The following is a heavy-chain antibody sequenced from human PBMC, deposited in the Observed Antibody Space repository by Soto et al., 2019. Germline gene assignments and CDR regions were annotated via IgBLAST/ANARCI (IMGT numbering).Heavy chain of an antibody. Sequence: QVQLVQSGAEVKKPGASVKVSCKASGYTFTSYAMHWVRQAPGLRLEWMGWINAGNGNTKYSQKFQGRVTITRDTSASTAYMELSSLRSEDTAVYYCARDGVMITFGGVIVDYYFDYWGQGTLVTVSS. CDR2: INAGNGNT. D-gene: IGHD3-16*02. CDR1: GYTFTSYA. CDR3: ARDGVMITFGGVIVDYYFDY. V-gene: IGHV1-3*01. J-gene: IGHJ4*02.